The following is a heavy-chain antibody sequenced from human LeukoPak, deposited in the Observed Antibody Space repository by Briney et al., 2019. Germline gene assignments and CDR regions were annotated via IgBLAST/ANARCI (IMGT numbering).Heavy chain of an antibody. J-gene: IGHJ4*02. D-gene: IGHD2-2*01. V-gene: IGHV4-34*01. Sequence: PSETLSLTCAVYGGSFSGYYWNWIRQPPGKGLEWIGEINHSGSTNYNPSLKSRVTISVDTSKNQFSLKLSSVTAADTAVYYCARGIVVLPEYYFDYWGQGTLVTVPS. CDR2: INHSGST. CDR3: ARGIVVLPEYYFDY. CDR1: GGSFSGYY.